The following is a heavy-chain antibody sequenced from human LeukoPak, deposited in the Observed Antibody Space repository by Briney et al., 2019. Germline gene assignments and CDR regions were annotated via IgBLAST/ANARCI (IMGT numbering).Heavy chain of an antibody. CDR3: ASPAEMPTSKFDAFDI. J-gene: IGHJ3*02. V-gene: IGHV7-4-1*02. CDR2: INTNTGNP. Sequence: ASVKVSCKASGYTFTSYAMNWVRQAPGQGLEWMGWINTNTGNPTYAQGFTGRFVFSLDTSVSTAYLQISSLKAEDTAVYYCASPAEMPTSKFDAFDIWGQGTMVTVSS. CDR1: GYTFTSYA. D-gene: IGHD5-24*01.